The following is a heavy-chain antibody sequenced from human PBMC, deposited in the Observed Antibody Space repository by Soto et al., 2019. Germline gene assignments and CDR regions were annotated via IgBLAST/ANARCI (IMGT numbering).Heavy chain of an antibody. V-gene: IGHV4-30-4*01. CDR2: ISDSGST. Sequence: QVQLQESGPGVVKPSQTLSLTCTVSGGSISGGGYYWSWIRQPPGKGLEWLGYISDSGSTYYNPSLESRIAMSLDTSKNQFALKLTSVTAADTAVYYCARAPSFFDSWGQGTLVTVSS. CDR3: ARAPSFFDS. D-gene: IGHD3-16*02. CDR1: GGSISGGGYY. J-gene: IGHJ4*02.